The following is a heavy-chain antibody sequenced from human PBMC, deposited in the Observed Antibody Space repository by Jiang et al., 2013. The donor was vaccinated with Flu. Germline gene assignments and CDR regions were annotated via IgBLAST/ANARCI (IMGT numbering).Heavy chain of an antibody. Sequence: LLKPSETLSLTCAVYGGSFSGYYWSWIRQPPGKGLEWIGEINHSGSTNYNPSLKSRVTISVDTSKNQFSLKLSSVTAADTAVYYCAREGMGDYGDYGGLHYWGQGTLVTVSS. J-gene: IGHJ4*02. CDR1: GGSFSGYY. CDR3: AREGMGDYGDYGGLHY. V-gene: IGHV4-34*01. D-gene: IGHD4-17*01. CDR2: INHSGST.